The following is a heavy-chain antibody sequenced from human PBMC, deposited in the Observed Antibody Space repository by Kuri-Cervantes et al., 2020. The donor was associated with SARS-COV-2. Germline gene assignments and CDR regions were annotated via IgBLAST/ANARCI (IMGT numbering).Heavy chain of an antibody. CDR1: GGSISSYY. J-gene: IGHJ5*02. D-gene: IGHD3-10*02. CDR3: ARHVRNWFDP. V-gene: IGHV4-59*01. Sequence: SETLSLTCTVSGGSISSYYWSWIRQPPGKGLEWIGYIYYSGSTNYNPSLKSRVTISVDTSKNQFSLKLSSVTAADTAMYYCARHVRNWFDPWGQGTLVTVSS. CDR2: IYYSGST.